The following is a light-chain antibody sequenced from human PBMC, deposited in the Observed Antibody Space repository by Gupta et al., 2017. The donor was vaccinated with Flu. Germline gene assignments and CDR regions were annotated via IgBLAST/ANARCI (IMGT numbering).Light chain of an antibody. V-gene: IGKV1-5*03. J-gene: IGKJ4*01. CDR1: QNIEDW. Sequence: DFQMTQSPSTLSASVGDRVTITCRASQNIEDWLAWYQQKPGKAPQLLIYKASKLEGAVPSRFGGSGLGTEFTLTISSLQPEDSAIYYCQNYNYHFGGGTKVEIK. CDR2: KAS. CDR3: QNYNYH.